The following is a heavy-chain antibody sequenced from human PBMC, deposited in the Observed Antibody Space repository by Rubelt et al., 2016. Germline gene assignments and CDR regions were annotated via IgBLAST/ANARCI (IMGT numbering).Heavy chain of an antibody. CDR3: ARVSAGTDYFDY. J-gene: IGHJ4*02. V-gene: IGHV3-74*01. CDR1: GFTFTGYW. D-gene: IGHD1-1*01. Sequence: GGGLVQPGGSLRLSCAASGFTFTGYWMHWVRQAPGKGLVWVSRIINDGSTTDYADSVKGRFTISRDIAKNTLFLQMNSLRVEDTAVYYCARVSAGTDYFDYWGQGTLVTVSS. CDR2: IINDGSTT.